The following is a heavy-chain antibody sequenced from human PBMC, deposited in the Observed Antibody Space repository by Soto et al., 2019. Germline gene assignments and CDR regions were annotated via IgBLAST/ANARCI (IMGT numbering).Heavy chain of an antibody. V-gene: IGHV2-5*02. CDR1: GFSLSTSGVG. D-gene: IGHD3-9*01. Sequence: GSGPTLVNPTQTLTLTCTFSGFSLSTSGVGIGKIRQPPGKAMKWLALIYCDDDKRYSPSLKSRLTITKDTSKNQVVLTMTIMDPVDTATYYCAHSGAIDSSWYYDVLTGRMDVWGKGTTVTVSS. CDR2: IYCDDDK. J-gene: IGHJ6*03. CDR3: AHSGAIDSSWYYDVLTGRMDV.